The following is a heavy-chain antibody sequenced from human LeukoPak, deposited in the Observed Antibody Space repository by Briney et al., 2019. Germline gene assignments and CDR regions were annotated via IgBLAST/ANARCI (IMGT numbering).Heavy chain of an antibody. Sequence: PGGSLRLSCAASGFSFNSDWMDWVRQAPGKGLEWVADIKHDESEKNYLDSVKGRFTISRDNAQNSLYLQMNSLKTEDTAVYYCTRHPTMAAPGETHYYYYGMDVWGQGTTVTVSS. J-gene: IGHJ6*02. CDR3: TRHPTMAAPGETHYYYYGMDV. V-gene: IGHV3-7*03. CDR1: GFSFNSDW. CDR2: IKHDESEK. D-gene: IGHD3-10*01.